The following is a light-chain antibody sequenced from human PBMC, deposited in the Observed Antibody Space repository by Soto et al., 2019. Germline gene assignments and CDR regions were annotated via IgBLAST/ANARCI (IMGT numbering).Light chain of an antibody. CDR1: IRGVGAYNL. J-gene: IGLJ2*01. Sequence: ALTQPASVSGSPGQSITISCAGTIRGVGAYNLVSWYQQYPGRAPQLILYEVRNRPSGISFRFSGFKSGNTASLTISGLQAEDEADYYCSSFTSKSTLIFGGGTKLTVL. CDR2: EVR. V-gene: IGLV2-14*01. CDR3: SSFTSKSTLI.